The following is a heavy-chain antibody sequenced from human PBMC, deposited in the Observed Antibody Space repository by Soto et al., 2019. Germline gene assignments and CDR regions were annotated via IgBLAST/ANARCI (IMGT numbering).Heavy chain of an antibody. Sequence: GGSLRLSCAASGFTVSSNYMSWVRQAPGKGLEWVSVIYSGGSTYYADSVKGRFTISRDNSKNTLYLQMNSLRAEDTAVYYCASNSDILTGLDYWGQGTLVTVSS. CDR2: IYSGGST. CDR1: GFTVSSNY. J-gene: IGHJ4*02. CDR3: ASNSDILTGLDY. D-gene: IGHD3-9*01. V-gene: IGHV3-53*01.